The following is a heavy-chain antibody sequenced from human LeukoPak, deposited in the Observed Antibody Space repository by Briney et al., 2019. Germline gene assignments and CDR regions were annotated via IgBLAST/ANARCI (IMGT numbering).Heavy chain of an antibody. V-gene: IGHV3-7*01. CDR1: GFTFSSYW. J-gene: IGHJ4*02. D-gene: IGHD1-26*01. CDR2: IKQDGSEK. Sequence: GGSLRLSCAASGFTFSSYWMSWVRQAPGKGLEWVANIKQDGSEKYYVDSVKGRFTVSRDNAKNSVYLQMNSLRAEDTAVYYCARDRMGAYYFDYWGQGILVTVSS. CDR3: ARDRMGAYYFDY.